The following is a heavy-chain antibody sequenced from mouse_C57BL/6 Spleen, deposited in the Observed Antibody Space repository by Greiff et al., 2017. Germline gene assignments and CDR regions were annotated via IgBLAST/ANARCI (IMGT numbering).Heavy chain of an antibody. D-gene: IGHD3-3*01. CDR1: GYTFTSYW. CDR3: ARGGPWFAY. Sequence: VQLQQPGAELVKPGASVKLSCKASGYTFTSYWMPWVKQRPGQGLEWIGEIDPSDSYTNYNQKFKGKATLTVDTSSSTAYMQLSSLTSEDSAVYYCARGGPWFAYWGQGTLVTVSA. CDR2: IDPSDSYT. J-gene: IGHJ3*01. V-gene: IGHV1-50*01.